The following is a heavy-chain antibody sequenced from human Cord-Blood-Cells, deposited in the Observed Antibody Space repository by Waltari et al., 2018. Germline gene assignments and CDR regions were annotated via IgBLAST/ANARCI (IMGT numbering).Heavy chain of an antibody. CDR2: LSSGGST. V-gene: IGHV3-53*04. CDR1: GFTVSSNN. D-gene: IGHD6-6*01. Sequence: EVQLVESGGGLVEPGGSLRLYFAASGFTVSSNNLSWVRQAPGKGLEWVSLLSSGGSTYHADSAKGRLTISRHNSKNTLYLQMNSLRAEDTAVYYCARRVSSLRANTALDAFDIWGQGTMVTVSS. CDR3: ARRVSSLRANTALDAFDI. J-gene: IGHJ3*02.